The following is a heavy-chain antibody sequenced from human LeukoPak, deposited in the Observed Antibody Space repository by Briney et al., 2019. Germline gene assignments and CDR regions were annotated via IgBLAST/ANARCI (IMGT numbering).Heavy chain of an antibody. V-gene: IGHV4-59*12. CDR1: GGSISSYY. Sequence: PSETLSLTCTVSGGSISSYYWSWIRQPPGKGLEWIGYIYYSGSTNYNPSLKSRVTISVDTSKNQFSLKLSSVTAADTAVYYCARAWHRGSPRTYYDFWNGYFFDYWGQGTLVTVSS. CDR2: IYYSGST. J-gene: IGHJ4*02. D-gene: IGHD3-3*01. CDR3: ARAWHRGSPRTYYDFWNGYFFDY.